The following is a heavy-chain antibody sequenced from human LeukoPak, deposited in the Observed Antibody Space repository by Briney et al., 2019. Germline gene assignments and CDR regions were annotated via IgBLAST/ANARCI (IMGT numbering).Heavy chain of an antibody. CDR3: ARDPARQLVPSYFDY. CDR2: IYYSGST. CDR1: GGSISSYY. V-gene: IGHV4-59*01. Sequence: SETLSLTCTVSGGSISSYYWSWIRQPPGKGLEWIGYIYYSGSTNYNPSLKSRVTISVDTSKNQFSLKLSSVTAADTAVYYCARDPARQLVPSYFDYWGQGTLVTVSS. D-gene: IGHD6-13*01. J-gene: IGHJ4*02.